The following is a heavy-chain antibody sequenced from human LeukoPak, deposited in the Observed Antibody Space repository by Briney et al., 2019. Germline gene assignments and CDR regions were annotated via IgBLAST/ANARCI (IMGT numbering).Heavy chain of an antibody. CDR1: GGSISSSSYY. CDR3: ARDQRIQLWLRGSSYFEY. D-gene: IGHD5-18*01. Sequence: SETLSLTCTVSGGSISSSSYYWGWIRQPPGKGLEWIGSIYYSGSTYYNPSLKSRVTISVDTSKNQFSLKLSSVTAADTAVYYCARDQRIQLWLRGSSYFEYWGQGTLVTVSS. J-gene: IGHJ4*02. CDR2: IYYSGST. V-gene: IGHV4-39*07.